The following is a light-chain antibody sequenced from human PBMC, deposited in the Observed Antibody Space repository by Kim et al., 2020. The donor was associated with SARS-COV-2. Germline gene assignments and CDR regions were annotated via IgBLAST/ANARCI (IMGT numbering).Light chain of an antibody. Sequence: PAEGDRVTITCRPSQSISNYLAWQQPKPGKVPKLLIYAASTLQTAVRSRVSGSGSGTDLTLTSISLQPEDVATYHWYENRSAPWTFGQGTQLEIK. CDR2: AAS. CDR3: YENRSAPWT. CDR1: QSISNY. J-gene: IGKJ5*01. V-gene: IGKV1-27*01.